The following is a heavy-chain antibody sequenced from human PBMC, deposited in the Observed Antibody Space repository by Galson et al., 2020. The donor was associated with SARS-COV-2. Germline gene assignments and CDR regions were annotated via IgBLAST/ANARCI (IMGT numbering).Heavy chain of an antibody. Sequence: GGSLRLSCAASGFTFSSYAMSWIRQAPGKGLEWVSAISARGGSTHYGDSVKGRFTISRDNSKNTVHLQMNSLRAEDTAIYYCAKGRPVRFVEWACPGDYWGQGTLVTV. D-gene: IGHD3-3*01. CDR1: GFTFSSYA. CDR3: AKGRPVRFVEWACPGDY. J-gene: IGHJ4*02. CDR2: ISARGGST. V-gene: IGHV3-23*01.